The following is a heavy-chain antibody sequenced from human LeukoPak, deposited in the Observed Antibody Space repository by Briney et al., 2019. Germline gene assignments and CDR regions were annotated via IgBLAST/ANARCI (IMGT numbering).Heavy chain of an antibody. CDR3: AREVVPAAMFDY. Sequence: ASVKVSCKASGYTFTSYAMHWVRQAPGQRLEWMGWINAGNGNTKYSQKFQGRVTITADKSTSTAYMELSSLRSEDTAVYYCAREVVPAAMFDYWGQGTLVTVSS. V-gene: IGHV1-3*01. CDR2: INAGNGNT. CDR1: GYTFTSYA. D-gene: IGHD2-2*01. J-gene: IGHJ4*02.